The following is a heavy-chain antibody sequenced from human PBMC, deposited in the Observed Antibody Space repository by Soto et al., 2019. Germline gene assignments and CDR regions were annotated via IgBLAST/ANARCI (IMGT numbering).Heavy chain of an antibody. CDR1: GYNFTSYW. Sequence: SLKISCKGSGYNFTSYWITWVRQMPGKGLEWVGRIDPSDSYTNYSPSFQGHVTISADKSISTAYLQWSSLKASDTAMYYCARHPSLTRYRVGMDVWGQGTTVTVSS. CDR3: ARHPSLTRYRVGMDV. CDR2: IDPSDSYT. J-gene: IGHJ6*02. V-gene: IGHV5-10-1*01. D-gene: IGHD3-9*01.